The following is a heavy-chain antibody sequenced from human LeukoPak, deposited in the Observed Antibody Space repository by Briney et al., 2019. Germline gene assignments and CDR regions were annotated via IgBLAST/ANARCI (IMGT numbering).Heavy chain of an antibody. J-gene: IGHJ6*02. CDR1: GYTFTGYY. CDR3: ARGDDYGDYVVYYGMDV. D-gene: IGHD4-17*01. CDR2: INPNSGGT. V-gene: IGHV1-2*06. Sequence: GASVKVSCKASGYTFTGYYMHWVRQAPGQGLEWMGRINPNSGGTNYAQKFQGRVTMTRDTSISTAYMELSRLRSDDTAVYYCARGDDYGDYVVYYGMDVWGQGTTVTVSS.